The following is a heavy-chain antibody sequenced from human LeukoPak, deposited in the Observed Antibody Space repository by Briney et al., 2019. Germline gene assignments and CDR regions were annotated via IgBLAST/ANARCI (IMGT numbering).Heavy chain of an antibody. J-gene: IGHJ4*02. CDR1: GGSISSSSYY. D-gene: IGHD3-9*01. V-gene: IGHV4-39*07. CDR2: INHSGST. Sequence: SETLSLTCTVSGGSISSSSYYWSWIRQPPGKGLEWIGEINHSGSTNYNPSLKSRVTISVDTSKNQFSLKLSSVTAADTAVYYCARRGNDWLLYGFDYWGQGTLVTVSS. CDR3: ARRGNDWLLYGFDY.